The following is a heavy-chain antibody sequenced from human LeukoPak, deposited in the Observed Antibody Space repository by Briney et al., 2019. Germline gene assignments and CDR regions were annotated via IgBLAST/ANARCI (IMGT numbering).Heavy chain of an antibody. CDR3: AILPLAYCGGDCSKHASVDAFDI. CDR2: INPSGGST. V-gene: IGHV1-46*01. CDR1: GYTFTGYY. D-gene: IGHD2-21*02. Sequence: ASVKVSCKASGYTFTGYYMHWVRQAPGQGLEWMGIINPSGGSTSYAQKFQGRVTMTRDMSTSTVYMELSSLRSEDTAVYYCAILPLAYCGGDCSKHASVDAFDIWGQGTMVTVSS. J-gene: IGHJ3*02.